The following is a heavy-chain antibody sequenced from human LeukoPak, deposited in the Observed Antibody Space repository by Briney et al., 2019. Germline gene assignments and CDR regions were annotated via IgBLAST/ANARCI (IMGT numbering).Heavy chain of an antibody. CDR2: IYYSGST. CDR1: GGSISSGDYY. D-gene: IGHD3-22*01. J-gene: IGHJ2*01. Sequence: SETLSLTCTVSGGSISSGDYYWSWLRQPPGTGLEWIGYIYYSGSTYYNPSLKSRVTISVDTSKNQFSVKLSSVTAADTAVYYCARVRRDYDSSGYFRYWYFDLWGRGTLVTVSS. V-gene: IGHV4-30-4*01. CDR3: ARVRRDYDSSGYFRYWYFDL.